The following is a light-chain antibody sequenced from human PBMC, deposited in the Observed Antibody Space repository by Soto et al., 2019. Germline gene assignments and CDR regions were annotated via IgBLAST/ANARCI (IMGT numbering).Light chain of an antibody. CDR1: QSVNSNY. J-gene: IGKJ1*01. Sequence: EIVLTQSPCTLSLSPGDRATISCRASQSVNSNYLAWYQRKPGQAPSLLIYVATNRDTDIPCRFSASGSVTDFTLTITRLEAEDVAVYYCQQYYSTPPTFGQGTKVEVK. CDR3: QQYYSTPPT. V-gene: IGKV3-20*01. CDR2: VAT.